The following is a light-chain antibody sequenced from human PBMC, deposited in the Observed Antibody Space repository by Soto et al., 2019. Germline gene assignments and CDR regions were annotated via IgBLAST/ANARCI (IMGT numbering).Light chain of an antibody. Sequence: DIQMTQSPSTLSASVGDRVTITCRASQSISSWLAWYQQKPGKAPKLLIYKASSLESGVPSRFSGSGSGTEFTLTISNQHPDDFATYYCQQSNSYWTFGQGTKVEIK. V-gene: IGKV1-5*03. CDR1: QSISSW. CDR3: QQSNSYWT. J-gene: IGKJ1*01. CDR2: KAS.